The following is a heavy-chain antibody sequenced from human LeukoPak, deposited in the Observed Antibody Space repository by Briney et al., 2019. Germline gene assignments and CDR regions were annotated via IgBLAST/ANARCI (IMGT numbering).Heavy chain of an antibody. J-gene: IGHJ5*02. Sequence: SETLSLTCTVSGGSISSYYWSWIRQPPGKGLEWMGYIYYSGSTNYNPSLKSRVTLSVDTSKNQFSLKLISVTAADTAVYYCASDRPGFDPWGQGTLVTVSS. CDR3: ASDRPGFDP. CDR1: GGSISSYY. V-gene: IGHV4-59*01. CDR2: IYYSGST.